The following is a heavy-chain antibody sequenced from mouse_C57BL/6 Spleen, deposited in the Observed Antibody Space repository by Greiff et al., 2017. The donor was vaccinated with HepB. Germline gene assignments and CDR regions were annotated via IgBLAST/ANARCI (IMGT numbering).Heavy chain of an antibody. CDR3: ASSYYSNYVWYFDV. J-gene: IGHJ1*03. CDR2: IDPSDSYT. CDR1: GYTFTSYW. Sequence: VQLQQPGAELVMPGASVKLSCKASGYTFTSYWMHWVKQRPGQGLEWIREIDPSDSYTNYNQKFKGKSTLTVDKSSSTAYMQLSSLTSEDSAVYYCASSYYSNYVWYFDVWGTGTTVTVSS. D-gene: IGHD2-5*01. V-gene: IGHV1-69*01.